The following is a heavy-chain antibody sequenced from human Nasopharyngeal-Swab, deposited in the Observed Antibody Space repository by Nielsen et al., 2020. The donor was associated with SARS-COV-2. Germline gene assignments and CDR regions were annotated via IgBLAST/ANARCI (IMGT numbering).Heavy chain of an antibody. D-gene: IGHD6-19*01. V-gene: IGHV3-23*03. J-gene: IGHJ4*02. CDR1: GFTFSSYA. Sequence: GGSLRLSCAASGFTFSSYAMSWVRQAPGKGLEWVSVIYSGGSSTYYADSMKGRFTISRDNSKNTLYLQMNSLRAEDTAVYYCAKHSSGTFDYWGQGTLVTVSS. CDR2: IYSGGSST. CDR3: AKHSSGTFDY.